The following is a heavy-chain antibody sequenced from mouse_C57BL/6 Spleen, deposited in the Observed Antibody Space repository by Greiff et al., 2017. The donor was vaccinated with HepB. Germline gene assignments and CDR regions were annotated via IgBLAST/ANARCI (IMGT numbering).Heavy chain of an antibody. Sequence: QVQLQQPGAELVKPGASVKMSCKASGYTFTSYWITWVKQRPGQGLEWIGDIYPGSGSTNYNEKFKSKATLTVDTSSSTAYMQLSSLTSEDSAVYYCARGRRLDSSGSSWFAYWGQGTLVTVSA. V-gene: IGHV1-55*01. CDR2: IYPGSGST. CDR3: ARGRRLDSSGSSWFAY. CDR1: GYTFTSYW. D-gene: IGHD3-2*02. J-gene: IGHJ3*01.